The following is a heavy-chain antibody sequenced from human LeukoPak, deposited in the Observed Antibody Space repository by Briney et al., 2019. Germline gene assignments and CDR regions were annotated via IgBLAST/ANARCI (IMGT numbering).Heavy chain of an antibody. V-gene: IGHV3-11*01. D-gene: IGHD3-9*01. J-gene: IGHJ1*01. CDR3: ARDGHYGILTGYFQD. CDR1: GFTFSDYY. Sequence: GGSLRLSCAASGFTFSDYYMSWIRQAPGKGLEWVSYISSSGSTIYYADSVKGRFTISRDNAKNSLYPQMNSLRAEDTAVYYCARDGHYGILTGYFQDWGQGTLVTVSS. CDR2: ISSSGSTI.